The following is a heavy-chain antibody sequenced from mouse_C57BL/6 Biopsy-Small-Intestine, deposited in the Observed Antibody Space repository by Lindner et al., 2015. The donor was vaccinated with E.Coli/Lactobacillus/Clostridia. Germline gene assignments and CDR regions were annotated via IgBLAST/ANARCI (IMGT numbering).Heavy chain of an antibody. V-gene: IGHV1-80*01. CDR2: IYPGDGDT. Sequence: VQLQESGAELVKPGASVKISCKASGYAFSSYWMNWVKQRPGKGLECIGQIYPGDGDTNYNGKFRGKATLTADKSSSTVYMQLSSLTSEDSAVFFCARSYYGYFNVWGTGTTVTVSS. J-gene: IGHJ1*03. CDR3: ARSYYGYFNV. D-gene: IGHD2-12*01. CDR1: GYAFSSYW.